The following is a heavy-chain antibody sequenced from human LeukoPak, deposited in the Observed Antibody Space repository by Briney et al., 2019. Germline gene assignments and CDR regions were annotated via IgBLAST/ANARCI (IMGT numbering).Heavy chain of an antibody. CDR1: GFTFSSYW. CDR3: ARGLASGTDFFDY. J-gene: IGHJ4*02. V-gene: IGHV3-7*01. Sequence: GGSLRLSCAASGFTFSSYWMSWVRQAPGKGLEWVANIKQDGSDTYYVDSVKGRVTISRDNAKNSLCLQMNSLRAEDTAVYHCARGLASGTDFFDYWGQGALVTVSS. CDR2: IKQDGSDT. D-gene: IGHD3/OR15-3a*01.